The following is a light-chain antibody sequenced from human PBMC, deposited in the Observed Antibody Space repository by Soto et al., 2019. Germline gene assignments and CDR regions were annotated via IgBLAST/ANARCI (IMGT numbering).Light chain of an antibody. CDR3: QQFNNWPQT. CDR1: QSVSSC. J-gene: IGKJ1*01. V-gene: IGKV3-15*01. Sequence: EILMTQSPATLSVSPGERATLSCRASQSVSSCLAWYQQKPGQAPRLLIYGASTRATGIPARFSGSGSGTEFALTISSLQSEDFAVYYCQQFNNWPQTFGRGTKVDIK. CDR2: GAS.